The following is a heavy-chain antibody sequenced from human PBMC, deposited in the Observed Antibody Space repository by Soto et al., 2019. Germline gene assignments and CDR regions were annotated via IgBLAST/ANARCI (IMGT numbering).Heavy chain of an antibody. CDR3: AKVRLTDYLRYAPHL. D-gene: IGHD2-8*01. CDR2: ISPNGDST. CDR1: GFTFNNYA. Sequence: EVQLLESGGGLVQPGGSLRLACAASGFTFNNYAMNWVRQAPGRGLVWVSSISPNGDSTYYADSVKGRFTISRDNSQNTVFLQMNSLRAEDTAIYFCAKVRLTDYLRYAPHLWGQGTLVTVSS. J-gene: IGHJ3*01. V-gene: IGHV3-23*01.